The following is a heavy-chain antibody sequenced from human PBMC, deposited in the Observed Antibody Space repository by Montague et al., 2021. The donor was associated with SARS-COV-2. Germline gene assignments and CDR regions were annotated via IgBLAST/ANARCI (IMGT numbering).Heavy chain of an antibody. V-gene: IGHV4-59*08. CDR1: GGSLNNYF. CDR2: ISDSGST. Sequence: SETLSLTCTVSGGSLNNYFWSWIRQPPGKGLEWVGYISDSGSTKYNPSLQSRVTISVDTARNQFSLKLPSVTAADTAFYYCARVDSSGAGEYWGQGILVSVSS. D-gene: IGHD3-22*01. CDR3: ARVDSSGAGEY. J-gene: IGHJ4*02.